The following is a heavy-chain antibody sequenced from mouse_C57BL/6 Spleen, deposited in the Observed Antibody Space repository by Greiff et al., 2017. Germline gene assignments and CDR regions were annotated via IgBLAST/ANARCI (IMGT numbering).Heavy chain of an antibody. D-gene: IGHD1-1*01. CDR3: ARSSYYYGSSPCAMDY. Sequence: EVMLVESGGGLVQPGGSLSLSCAASGFTFTDYYMSWVRQPPGKALEWLGFIRNKANGYTTEYSASVKGRFTISRDNSQSILYLQMNALRAEDSATYYCARSSYYYGSSPCAMDYWGQGTSVTVSS. J-gene: IGHJ4*01. CDR1: GFTFTDYY. V-gene: IGHV7-3*01. CDR2: IRNKANGYTT.